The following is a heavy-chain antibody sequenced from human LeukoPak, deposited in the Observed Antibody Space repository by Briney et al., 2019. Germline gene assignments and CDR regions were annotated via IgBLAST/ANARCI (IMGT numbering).Heavy chain of an antibody. D-gene: IGHD3-22*01. J-gene: IGHJ4*02. CDR2: IKGKADRWSK. CDR3: TTVVWGRGYYKFDY. V-gene: IGHV3-15*01. Sequence: GGALRLSCAAYGFIFSDSWMSWVRQAPGKGLEWVGVIKGKADRWSKDYAVRVQPRFTLSRDDSENTLNLHMNSLKTEDTAVYYCTTVVWGRGYYKFDYWGRRTQVTVSS. CDR1: GFIFSDSW.